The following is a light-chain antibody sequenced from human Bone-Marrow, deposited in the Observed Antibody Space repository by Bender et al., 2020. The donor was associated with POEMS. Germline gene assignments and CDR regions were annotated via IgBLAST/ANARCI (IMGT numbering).Light chain of an antibody. CDR2: DVS. V-gene: IGLV2-23*02. CDR3: CSYSSTSTLV. Sequence: QSALTQPASVSGSPGQSITISCTGTSSDVGGYNFVSWYRQHPGKAPQLIIYDVSNRPSGISNRFSGSKSGNTASLTISGLQAEDEADYYCCSYSSTSTLVFGGGTKLTVL. CDR1: SSDVGGYNF. J-gene: IGLJ3*02.